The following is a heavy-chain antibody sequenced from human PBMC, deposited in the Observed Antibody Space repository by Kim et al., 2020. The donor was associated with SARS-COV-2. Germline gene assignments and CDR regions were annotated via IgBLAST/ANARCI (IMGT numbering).Heavy chain of an antibody. CDR1: GFTFSSYA. D-gene: IGHD1-26*01. J-gene: IGHJ4*02. V-gene: IGHV3-30-3*01. Sequence: GGSLRLSCAASGFTFSSYAMHWVRQAPGKGLEWVAVISYDGSNKYYADSVKGRFTISRDNSKNTLYLQMNSLRAEDTAVYYCARPNSGSYLGDFDYWGQG. CDR2: ISYDGSNK. CDR3: ARPNSGSYLGDFDY.